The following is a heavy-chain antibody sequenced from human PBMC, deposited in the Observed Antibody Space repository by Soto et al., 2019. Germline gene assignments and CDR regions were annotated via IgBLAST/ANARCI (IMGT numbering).Heavy chain of an antibody. J-gene: IGHJ4*02. CDR2: ISYDGSNK. CDR1: GFTFSSFG. Sequence: FLILSCAASGFTFSSFGMHWVRQAPGKGLEWVAVISYDGSNKYYADSVKGRFTISRDNSKNTLYLQMNSLRAEDTAVYYCAKADYYDSSGYPVDYWGQGTLVTVS. D-gene: IGHD3-22*01. V-gene: IGHV3-30*18. CDR3: AKADYYDSSGYPVDY.